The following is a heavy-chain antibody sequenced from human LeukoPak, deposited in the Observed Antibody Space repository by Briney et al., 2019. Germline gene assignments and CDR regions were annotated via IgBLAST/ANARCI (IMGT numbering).Heavy chain of an antibody. Sequence: GESLKISCEGSGYTFTKYWIGWLCQMPGKGLEWMGIIHPGDSHTWYSPSFQGQVTISADKSISMAYLQWSSLKASDTAMYFCARQPGMTAKSWYFDLWGRGTLVTVSS. D-gene: IGHD2-2*01. J-gene: IGHJ2*01. CDR1: GYTFTKYW. CDR2: IHPGDSHT. V-gene: IGHV5-51*01. CDR3: ARQPGMTAKSWYFDL.